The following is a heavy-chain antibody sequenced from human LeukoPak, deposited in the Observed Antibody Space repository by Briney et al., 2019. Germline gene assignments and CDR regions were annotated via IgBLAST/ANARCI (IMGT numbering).Heavy chain of an antibody. CDR1: GFTFSSYA. J-gene: IGHJ6*03. D-gene: IGHD3-3*01. CDR2: ISYDGSNK. V-gene: IGHV3-30-3*01. CDR3: AKVPEEWLFVDYYYMDV. Sequence: GGSLRLSCAASGFTFSSYAMHWVRQAPGKGLEWVAVISYDGSNKYYADSVKGRFTISRDNSKNTLYLQMNSLRAEDTAVYYCAKVPEEWLFVDYYYMDVWGKGTTVTVSS.